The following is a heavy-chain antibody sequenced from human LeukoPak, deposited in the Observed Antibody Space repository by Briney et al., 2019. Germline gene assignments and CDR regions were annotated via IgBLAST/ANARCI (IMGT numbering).Heavy chain of an antibody. J-gene: IGHJ4*02. CDR3: ARDRGSDGDLNFDY. CDR1: GFTFSSYA. D-gene: IGHD4-17*01. V-gene: IGHV3-30*04. CDR2: ISYDGSNK. Sequence: GRSLRLSCVASGFTFSSYAMHWVRQAPGKGLEWVAVISYDGSNKYHADSVKGRFTISRDNSKNTLYLQMNSLRAEDTAVYYCARDRGSDGDLNFDYWGQGTLVTVSS.